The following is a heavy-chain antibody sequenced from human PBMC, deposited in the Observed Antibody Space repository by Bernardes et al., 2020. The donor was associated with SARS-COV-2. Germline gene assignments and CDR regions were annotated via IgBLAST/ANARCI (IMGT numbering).Heavy chain of an antibody. CDR2: IYYSGST. V-gene: IGHV4-39*01. CDR1: GGSISSSSYY. J-gene: IGHJ4*02. CDR3: ARQHLGGVTIFGVVTTDRYFDY. Sequence: SETLSLTCTVSGGSISSSSYYWGWIRQPPGKGLEWIGNIYYSGSTYYNPSLKSRVTISVDTSKNQFSLKLSSVTAAATAVYYCARQHLGGVTIFGVVTTDRYFDYWGQGTLVTGSS. D-gene: IGHD3-3*01.